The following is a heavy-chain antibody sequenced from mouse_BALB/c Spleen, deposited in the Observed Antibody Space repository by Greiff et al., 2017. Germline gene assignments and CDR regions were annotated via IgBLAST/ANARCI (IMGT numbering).Heavy chain of an antibody. V-gene: IGHV5-12-1*01. Sequence: DVKLVESGGGLVKPGGSLKLSCAASGFAFSSYDMSWVRQTPEKRLEWVAYISSGGGSTYYPDTVKGRFTISRDNAKNTLYLQMSSLKSEDTAMYYCARRENGNYFDYWGQGTTLTVSS. CDR3: ARRENGNYFDY. J-gene: IGHJ2*01. CDR1: GFAFSSYD. D-gene: IGHD2-1*01. CDR2: ISSGGGST.